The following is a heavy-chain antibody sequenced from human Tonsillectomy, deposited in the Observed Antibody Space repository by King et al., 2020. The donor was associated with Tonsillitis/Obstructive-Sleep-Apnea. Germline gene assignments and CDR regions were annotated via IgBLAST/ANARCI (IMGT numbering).Heavy chain of an antibody. Sequence: VQLQESGPGLVKPSQTLSLTCTVSGGSISSGSYYWSWIRQHPGKGLEWIGYIYYSGSTYYNPSLKSLVTISVDTSKNQFSLKLSSVTAADTAVYYCAGGGGAVVAANSHYRDVWGKGTTVPVSS. V-gene: IGHV4-31*01. J-gene: IGHJ6*03. CDR2: IYYSGST. CDR3: AGGGGAVVAANSHYRDV. D-gene: IGHD2-15*01. CDR1: GGSISSGSYY.